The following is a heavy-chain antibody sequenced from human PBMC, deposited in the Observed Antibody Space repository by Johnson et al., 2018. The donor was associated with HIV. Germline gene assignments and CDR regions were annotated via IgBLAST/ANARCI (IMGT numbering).Heavy chain of an antibody. CDR2: INWNGGTT. J-gene: IGHJ3*01. Sequence: VQLVESGGGVVRPGGSLRLSCAASGFTFDDYAMSWVRQVPGKGLEWVSGINWNGGTTNYADSVKGRFTISRDTSQNTVFLQMNSLRAEDTAVYYCARDRARDAFDVWGQGTMVTVSS. V-gene: IGHV3-20*04. CDR1: GFTFDDYA. CDR3: ARDRARDAFDV.